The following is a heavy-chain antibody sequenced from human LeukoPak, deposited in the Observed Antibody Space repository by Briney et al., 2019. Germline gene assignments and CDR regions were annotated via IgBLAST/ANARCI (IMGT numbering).Heavy chain of an antibody. D-gene: IGHD4-17*01. CDR1: GGSISSSSYY. Sequence: SETLSLTCTVSGGSISSSSYYWGWIRQPPGKGLEWIGSIYYSGSTYYNPSLKSRVTISVDTSKNQFSLKLSSVTAADTAVYYCARQFGHGDWSPFDYWGQGTLVTVSS. CDR3: ARQFGHGDWSPFDY. J-gene: IGHJ4*02. CDR2: IYYSGST. V-gene: IGHV4-39*01.